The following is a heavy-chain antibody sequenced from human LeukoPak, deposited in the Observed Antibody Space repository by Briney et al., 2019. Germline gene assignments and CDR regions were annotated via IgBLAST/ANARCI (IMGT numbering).Heavy chain of an antibody. CDR1: GFTFSSYS. V-gene: IGHV3-21*04. Sequence: GGSLRLSCAASGFTFSSYSMNWVRQAPGKGLEWVSSISSSSSYIYYADSVKGRFTISRDNSKNTLYLQMNSLRAEDTAVYYCAKSSGWYEDAFDIWGQGTMVTVSS. J-gene: IGHJ3*02. CDR2: ISSSSSYI. D-gene: IGHD6-19*01. CDR3: AKSSGWYEDAFDI.